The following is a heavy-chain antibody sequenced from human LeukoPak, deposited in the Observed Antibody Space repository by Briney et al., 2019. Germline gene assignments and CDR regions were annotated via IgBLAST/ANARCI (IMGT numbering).Heavy chain of an antibody. V-gene: IGHV3-33*01. CDR1: GFTFSVYG. CDR3: ARDSGSYPAYAFDI. J-gene: IGHJ3*02. CDR2: IGHDGNNE. D-gene: IGHD1-26*01. Sequence: PGGSLRLSCAASGFTFSVYGMHWVRQAPGKGLEWVAVIGHDGNNEDYADSVKGRFTISRDNSKNTLYLQMNSLRAEDTAVYYCARDSGSYPAYAFDIWGQGTMVTVSS.